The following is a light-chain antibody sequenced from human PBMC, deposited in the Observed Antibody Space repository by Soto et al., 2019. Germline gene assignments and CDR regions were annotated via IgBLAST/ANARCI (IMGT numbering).Light chain of an antibody. V-gene: IGKV3D-15*03. J-gene: IGKJ4*01. CDR3: QQYNNWPPFT. Sequence: VLTQSPCTLSLSPGERATLSCRASQSVTSTHLAWYQQKPGQAPRLLIYQTSIRAAGIPARFSASGTGTDFTLTISDVQPEDFAVYYCQQYNNWPPFTFGGGTKVDIK. CDR1: QSVTSTH. CDR2: QTS.